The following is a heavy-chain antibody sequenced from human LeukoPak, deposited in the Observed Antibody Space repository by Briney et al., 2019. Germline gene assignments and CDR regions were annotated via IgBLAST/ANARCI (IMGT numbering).Heavy chain of an antibody. V-gene: IGHV3-48*04. CDR2: ISGNGGVI. D-gene: IGHD1-1*01. J-gene: IGHJ4*02. Sequence: PGGSLRLSCAASGFTFSSYSMTWVRQAPGKGLEWLSYISGNGGVIQYADSVKGRFTISRDNAKNLLYLQMDSLRVEDTAIYYCARDPRTVRIWGQGTLVTVSS. CDR3: ARDPRTVRI. CDR1: GFTFSSYS.